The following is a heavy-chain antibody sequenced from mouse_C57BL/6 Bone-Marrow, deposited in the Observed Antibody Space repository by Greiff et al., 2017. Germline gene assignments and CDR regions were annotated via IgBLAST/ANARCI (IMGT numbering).Heavy chain of an antibody. CDR1: GFTFTDYY. CDR3: ARYSFSFDY. Sequence: EVMLVESGGGLVQPGGSLSLSCAASGFTFTDYYMSWVRQPPGKALEWLGFIRNKANGYTTEYSASVKGRFTISRDNSQSILYLQMNALRAEDSATYYCARYSFSFDYWGQGTTLTVSS. J-gene: IGHJ2*01. V-gene: IGHV7-3*01. CDR2: IRNKANGYTT.